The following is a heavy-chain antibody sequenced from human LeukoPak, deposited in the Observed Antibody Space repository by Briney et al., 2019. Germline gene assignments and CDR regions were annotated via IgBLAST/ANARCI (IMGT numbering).Heavy chain of an antibody. CDR2: IYRGGST. CDR1: GFTVSSNY. D-gene: IGHD3-3*01. Sequence: PGGSLRLSCAASGFTVSSNYMSWVRQAPGKGLEWVSVIYRGGSTKYADSVKGRFTISRDNSKNTLYLQMNSLRAEDTAVYYCARDQPSDFGDAFDIWGQGTMVTVSS. V-gene: IGHV3-53*01. J-gene: IGHJ3*02. CDR3: ARDQPSDFGDAFDI.